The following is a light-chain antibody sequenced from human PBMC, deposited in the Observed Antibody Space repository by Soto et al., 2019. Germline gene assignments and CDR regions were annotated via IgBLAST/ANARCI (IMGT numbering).Light chain of an antibody. CDR3: AAWDDTLNGNYV. CDR1: SSNIGSNT. J-gene: IGLJ1*01. CDR2: SND. Sequence: VLTQPPSASGTPGQRVTISCSGSSSNIGSNTVNWYQQLPGTAPKLLIYSNDQRPSGVPDRFSGSKSGTSASLAISGLQSEDEAEYSCAAWDDTLNGNYVFGAGTKVTVL. V-gene: IGLV1-44*01.